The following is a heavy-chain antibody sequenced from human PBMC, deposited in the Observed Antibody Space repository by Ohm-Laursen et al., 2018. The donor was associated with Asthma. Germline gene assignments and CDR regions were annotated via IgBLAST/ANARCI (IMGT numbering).Heavy chain of an antibody. D-gene: IGHD6-19*01. V-gene: IGHV4-4*02. J-gene: IGHJ4*02. Sequence: LSCAASGFTFSSYAMSWVRQAPGKGLEWIAEISHSGAASFNPSLTSRVTISLDKSKTHFSLELTSVTAADTAVYYCARSIGWYSLDLWGQGTLVTVSS. CDR1: GFTFSSYAM. CDR3: ARSIGWYSLDL. CDR2: ISHSGAA.